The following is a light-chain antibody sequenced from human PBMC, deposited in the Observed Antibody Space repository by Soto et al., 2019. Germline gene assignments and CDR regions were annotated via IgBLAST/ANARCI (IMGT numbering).Light chain of an antibody. V-gene: IGLV2-14*01. J-gene: IGLJ3*02. Sequence: QSVLTQPASVSGSPGQSITISCTGTSSDVGGYNYVSWYQQHPGKAPKVMIYEVSNRPSGVSNRFSGSKSGNTVSLAISGLQAEDEADYYCSSYTTSTSLVFGGGTKVTVL. CDR2: EVS. CDR1: SSDVGGYNY. CDR3: SSYTTSTSLV.